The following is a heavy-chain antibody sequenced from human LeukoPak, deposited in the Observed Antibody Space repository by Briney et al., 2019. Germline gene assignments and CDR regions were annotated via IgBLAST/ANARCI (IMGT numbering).Heavy chain of an antibody. D-gene: IGHD3-3*01. J-gene: IGHJ4*02. V-gene: IGHV4-34*01. CDR1: GGSFSGYY. CDR2: INHSGST. Sequence: SETLSLTCAVYGGSFSGYYWSWIRQPPGKGLEWIGEINHSGSTNYNPSLKSRVTISVDTSKNQFSLKLSSVTAADTAVYYCARDGGRITIFGVVTSYYFDYWGQGTLVTVSS. CDR3: ARDGGRITIFGVVTSYYFDY.